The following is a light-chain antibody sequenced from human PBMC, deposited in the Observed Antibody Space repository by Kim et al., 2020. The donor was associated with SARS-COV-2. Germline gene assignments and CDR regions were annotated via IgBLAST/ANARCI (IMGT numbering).Light chain of an antibody. V-gene: IGLV6-57*03. CDR3: QSYDSSNWV. J-gene: IGLJ3*02. Sequence: GTTLTTSCTRSSGSIAINYVHWYQQRPGSAPTPVIYEDNQRPSGVPDRFSGSIDSSSNSPSLSISGLKTEDESDYYCQSYDSSNWVFGGGTQLTVL. CDR1: SGSIAINY. CDR2: EDN.